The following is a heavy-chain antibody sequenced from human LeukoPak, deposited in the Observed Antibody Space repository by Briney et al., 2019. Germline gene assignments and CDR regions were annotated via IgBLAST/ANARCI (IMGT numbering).Heavy chain of an antibody. V-gene: IGHV3-7*01. CDR2: IKQDGSEK. CDR3: ARDVKVVVAATYYYYYYMDV. CDR1: GFTFSSYW. J-gene: IGHJ6*03. D-gene: IGHD2-15*01. Sequence: GGSLRLSCAASGFTFSSYWMSWVRQAPGKGLEWVANIKQDGSEKYYVDSVKGRFTISRDNAKNSLYLQMNSLRAEDAAVYYCARDVKVVVAATYYYYYYMDVWGKGTTVTVSS.